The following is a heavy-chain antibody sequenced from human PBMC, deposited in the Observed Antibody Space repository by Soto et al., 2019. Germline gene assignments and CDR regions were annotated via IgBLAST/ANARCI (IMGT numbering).Heavy chain of an antibody. V-gene: IGHV3-30*18. D-gene: IGHD3-22*01. CDR1: GFTFSSYG. J-gene: IGHJ4*02. CDR3: AKEFAVVTFDY. Sequence: QVQLVESGGGVVQPGRSLRLSCAASGFTFSSYGMHWVRQAPGKGLEWVAVISYDGSNKYYADSVKGRFTISRDNSKNTLYLQMNSLRAEDTAVYYCAKEFAVVTFDYWGQGTLVTVSS. CDR2: ISYDGSNK.